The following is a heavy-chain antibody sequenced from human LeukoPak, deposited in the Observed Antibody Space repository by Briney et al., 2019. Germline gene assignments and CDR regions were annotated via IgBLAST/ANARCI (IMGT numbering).Heavy chain of an antibody. Sequence: GRSLRLSCAASGFTFSYYGMHWVSQAPGKGLEWVANIWYDGRNKYYADSAKGRFTISRDNSKNTLYLQMNNLRAEGTAVYYCARDAVVAAIYYYDGMDVWGQGTTVTVSS. CDR1: GFTFSYYG. CDR2: IWYDGRNK. V-gene: IGHV3-33*01. CDR3: ARDAVVAAIYYYDGMDV. J-gene: IGHJ6*02. D-gene: IGHD2-15*01.